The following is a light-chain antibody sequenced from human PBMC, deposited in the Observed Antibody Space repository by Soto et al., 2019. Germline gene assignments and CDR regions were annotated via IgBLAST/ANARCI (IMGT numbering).Light chain of an antibody. V-gene: IGKV3-15*01. CDR2: GAS. J-gene: IGKJ4*01. Sequence: QNPASPKLYLRGRETLSCGASQSIGSYLAWYQHKLGQPPRLLIYGASTRATGTPARFSDSGSGTEFTLTICRPQSEDFALLGCQQYTRRSLAFAGGTKVDIK. CDR3: QQYTRRSLA. CDR1: QSIGSY.